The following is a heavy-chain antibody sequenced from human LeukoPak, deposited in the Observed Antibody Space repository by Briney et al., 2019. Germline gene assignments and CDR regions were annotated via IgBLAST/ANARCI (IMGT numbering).Heavy chain of an antibody. CDR1: GFTVSSNY. J-gene: IGHJ4*02. D-gene: IGHD2-21*01. CDR2: IYSGGNT. V-gene: IGHV3-53*01. Sequence: PGGSLRLSCAASGFTVSSNYMSWVRQAPGKGLEWVSVIYSGGNTYYADSVKGRFTISRDNSKNTLHLQMNNVRAEDTALYYCMKLPTMIIVIDTDFEYWGQGAQVTVSS. CDR3: MKLPTMIIVIDTDFEY.